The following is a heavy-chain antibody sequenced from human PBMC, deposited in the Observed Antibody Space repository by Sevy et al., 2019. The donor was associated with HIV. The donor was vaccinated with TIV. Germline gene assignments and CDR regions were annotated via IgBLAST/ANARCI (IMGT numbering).Heavy chain of an antibody. CDR2: ITGPAYVT. Sequence: GGSLRLSCAASGFTFNTHAMTWVRQAPGKGLEWVSTITGPAYVTHYADSVKGRFTISRDNSKKVLYLQMNSLRADDTAVYYCAKALNPALESMLQVNLPTLKGFDVWGQGTMVTVSS. V-gene: IGHV3-23*01. J-gene: IGHJ3*01. CDR3: AKALNPALESMLQVNLPTLKGFDV. CDR1: GFTFNTHA. D-gene: IGHD2-8*01.